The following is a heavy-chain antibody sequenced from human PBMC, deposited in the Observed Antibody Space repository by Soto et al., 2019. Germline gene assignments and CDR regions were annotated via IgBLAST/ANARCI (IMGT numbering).Heavy chain of an antibody. CDR2: INGDGSTT. Sequence: GGSLRLSCAASGFTFSSYSMNWVRQAPGKGLVWVSRINGDGSTTSYADSVKGRFIISRDNAKNMLYLQMNSLRAEDTAVYYCARPRYDGSGTPFDHWGQGTLVTVSS. CDR1: GFTFSSYS. CDR3: ARPRYDGSGTPFDH. D-gene: IGHD3-22*01. V-gene: IGHV3-74*01. J-gene: IGHJ4*02.